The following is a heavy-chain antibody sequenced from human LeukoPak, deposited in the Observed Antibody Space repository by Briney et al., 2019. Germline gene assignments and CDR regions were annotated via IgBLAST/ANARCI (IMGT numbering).Heavy chain of an antibody. CDR2: IIGSGSST. J-gene: IGHJ3*01. V-gene: IGHV3-23*01. CDR1: GVTFTSYT. Sequence: GGSLRLTCAISGVTFTSYTATWVCQAPGKGLEWVSAIIGSGSSTYYADSVRGRFTISRDNSKDTLYLQMASLRAEDTPVYYCAKVSGRGSHHRGSDVWGQGTLVTVSS. CDR3: AKVSGRGSHHRGSDV. D-gene: IGHD6-25*01.